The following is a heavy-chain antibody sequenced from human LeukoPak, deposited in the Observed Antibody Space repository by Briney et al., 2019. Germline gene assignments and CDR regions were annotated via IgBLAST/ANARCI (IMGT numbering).Heavy chain of an antibody. CDR1: GFTFSTYV. Sequence: GGSLRLSCAASGFTFSTYVMHWVRQAPGKGLQYVSAITSNGDSTHYANSVKGRFTISRDNSKNTLYLQMGSLRAEDMAVYYCARVATGWELPPRVYYYYYYMDVWGKGTTVTVSS. CDR3: ARVATGWELPPRVYYYYYYMDV. CDR2: ITSNGDST. D-gene: IGHD1-26*01. J-gene: IGHJ6*03. V-gene: IGHV3-64*01.